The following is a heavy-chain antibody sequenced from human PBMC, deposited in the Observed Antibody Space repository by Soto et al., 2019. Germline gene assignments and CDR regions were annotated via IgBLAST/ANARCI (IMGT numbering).Heavy chain of an antibody. Sequence: SSGKVCCEASGGSFSSYAISWVRQAPGQGLEWMGGIIPIFGTANYAQKFQGRVTITADKSTSTAYMELSSLRSEDTAVYYCAGSMATTMYYFDYWGQGTLVTVSS. J-gene: IGHJ4*02. D-gene: IGHD5-18*01. CDR3: AGSMATTMYYFDY. CDR1: GGSFSSYA. CDR2: IIPIFGTA. V-gene: IGHV1-69*06.